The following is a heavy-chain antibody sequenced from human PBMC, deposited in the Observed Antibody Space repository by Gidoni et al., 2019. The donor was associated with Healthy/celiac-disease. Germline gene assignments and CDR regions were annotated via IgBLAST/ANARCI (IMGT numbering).Heavy chain of an antibody. J-gene: IGHJ4*02. CDR3: ARVDYGDYKYFDY. CDR2: IFPGDSDT. V-gene: IGHV5-51*03. D-gene: IGHD4-17*01. Sequence: EVQLVQSGAEVKKPGASLQISCKASGFSFTSYWLGWVRQMPGKGLEWMGIIFPGDSDTRYSPSFQGQVTISADRSISTAYLQWSSLKASDTAMYYCARVDYGDYKYFDYWGQGTLVTVSS. CDR1: GFSFTSYW.